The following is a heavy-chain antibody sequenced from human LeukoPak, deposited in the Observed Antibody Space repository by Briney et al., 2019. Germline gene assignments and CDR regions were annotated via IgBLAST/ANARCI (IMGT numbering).Heavy chain of an antibody. V-gene: IGHV4-39*01. CDR2: IYYSGST. D-gene: IGHD3-22*01. CDR3: ASLPVAYYYDSSGYYFDY. J-gene: IGHJ4*02. CDR1: GGSISSSSYY. Sequence: NPSETLSLTCTVSGGSISSSSYYWGWIRQPPGKGLEWIGSIYYSGSTYYNPSLKSRVTISVDTSKNQFSLKLSSVTAADTAVYYCASLPVAYYYDSSGYYFDYWGQGTLVTVSS.